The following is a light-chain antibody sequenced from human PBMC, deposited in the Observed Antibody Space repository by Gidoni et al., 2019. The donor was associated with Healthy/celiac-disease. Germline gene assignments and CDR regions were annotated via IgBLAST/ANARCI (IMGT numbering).Light chain of an antibody. CDR1: QSVSSSY. Sequence: IVLTQSPGTLSLSPGERATLSCRASQSVSSSYLAWYQQKPGQAPRLLIYGASSRATGIPDRFRGSGSGTDFTLTIRRLEPEDFAVYYCKQYGSSSWTFGQGTKVEIK. CDR2: GAS. J-gene: IGKJ1*01. CDR3: KQYGSSSWT. V-gene: IGKV3-20*01.